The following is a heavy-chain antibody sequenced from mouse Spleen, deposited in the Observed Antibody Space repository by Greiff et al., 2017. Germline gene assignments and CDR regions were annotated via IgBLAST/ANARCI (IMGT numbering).Heavy chain of an antibody. Sequence: QVQLQQPGAELVRPGTSVKLSCKASGYTFTSYWMHWVKQRPGQGLEWIGVIDPSDSYTNYNQKFKGKATLTVDTSSSTAYMQLSSLTSEDSAVYYCARSSTANDYWGQGTTLTVSS. J-gene: IGHJ2*01. CDR3: ARSSTANDY. D-gene: IGHD1-2*01. CDR1: GYTFTSYW. CDR2: IDPSDSYT. V-gene: IGHV1-59*01.